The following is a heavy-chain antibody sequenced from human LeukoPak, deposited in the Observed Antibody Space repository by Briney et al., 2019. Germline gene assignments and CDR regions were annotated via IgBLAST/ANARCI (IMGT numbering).Heavy chain of an antibody. CDR2: IYYTGST. Sequence: SQTLSLPCTVSGGFMKRYYWSWIRQPPGKGLEWIGYIYYTGSTNYNPSLKSRVTISVDTSKNQFSLKLSYVNAADTAVYYCATYRSSGRDYWRRGTLVTVSS. CDR1: GGFMKRYY. D-gene: IGHD6-6*01. V-gene: IGHV4-59*08. J-gene: IGHJ4*02. CDR3: ATYRSSGRDY.